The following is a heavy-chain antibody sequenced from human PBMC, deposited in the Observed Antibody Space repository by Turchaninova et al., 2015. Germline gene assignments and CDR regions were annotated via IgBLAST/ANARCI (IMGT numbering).Heavy chain of an antibody. CDR2: LSKDGNIK. J-gene: IGHJ4*02. CDR1: GFTISNSA. V-gene: IGHV3-30-3*01. CDR3: ASALCGGDCYLIDN. Sequence: QVQLVESGGGVVQAGRSLSLSCAASGFTISNSAMHWVRQAPGKGLEWVALLSKDGNIKNYADSVKGRFTISRDNSRNTLFLQMNSLRAEDTAVYYCASALCGGDCYLIDNWGQGTLVTVSS. D-gene: IGHD2-21*02.